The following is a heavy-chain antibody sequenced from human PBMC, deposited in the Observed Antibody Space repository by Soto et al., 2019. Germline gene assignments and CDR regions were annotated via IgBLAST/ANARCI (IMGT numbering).Heavy chain of an antibody. D-gene: IGHD1-26*01. V-gene: IGHV1-3*01. CDR2: INAGNGNT. CDR3: ARDVGATGD. J-gene: IGHJ4*02. CDR1: GYTFTSYA. Sequence: QVQLVQSGAEVKKPGASVKVSCKASGYTFTSYAMHWVRQAPGQRLEWMGCINAGNGNTKYSQKFQGRVTITRDTTASTAYVLLSSMRSEDPAVYYCARDVGATGDWGQGTLGTVSS.